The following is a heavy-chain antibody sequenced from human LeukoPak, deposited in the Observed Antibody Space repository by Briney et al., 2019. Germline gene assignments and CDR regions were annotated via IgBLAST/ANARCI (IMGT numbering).Heavy chain of an antibody. CDR1: GFTVSSNY. CDR2: IYSGGST. Sequence: GGSLRLSCAASGFTVSSNYMSWVRQAPGKGLEWVSVIYSGGSTYYADSVKGRFTISRDNSKNTLYLQMNSLRAEDTAVYYCAKDLRGEIVGANGLDYWGQGTLVTVSS. CDR3: AKDLRGEIVGANGLDY. D-gene: IGHD1-26*01. J-gene: IGHJ4*02. V-gene: IGHV3-66*01.